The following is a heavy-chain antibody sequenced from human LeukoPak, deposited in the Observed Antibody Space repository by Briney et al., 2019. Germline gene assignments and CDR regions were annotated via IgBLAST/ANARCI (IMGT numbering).Heavy chain of an antibody. V-gene: IGHV3-9*01. CDR1: GFTFDDYA. J-gene: IGHJ3*02. CDR3: AKGYNGIVGAYDAFDI. CDR2: ISWNSGSI. D-gene: IGHD1-26*01. Sequence: PGRSLRLSCAASGFTFDDYAMHWVRQAPGKGLEWVSGISWNSGSIGYADSVKGRFTISRDNSKNTLYLQMNSLRAEDTAVYYCAKGYNGIVGAYDAFDIWGQGTMVTVSS.